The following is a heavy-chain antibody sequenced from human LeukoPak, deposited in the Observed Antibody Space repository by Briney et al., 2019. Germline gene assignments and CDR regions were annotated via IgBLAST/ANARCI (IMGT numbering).Heavy chain of an antibody. CDR2: ISYSGST. Sequence: PSETLSLTCTVSRGSVSSGDYYWTWIRQPPGKGLEWIGYISYSGSTNYNPSLKSRVTISIDTSKNQISLKLSSVTAADTAVYYCAREGTQINYYFDYWGQGTLVTVSS. V-gene: IGHV4-61*08. J-gene: IGHJ4*02. CDR1: RGSVSSGDYY. D-gene: IGHD3-10*01. CDR3: AREGTQINYYFDY.